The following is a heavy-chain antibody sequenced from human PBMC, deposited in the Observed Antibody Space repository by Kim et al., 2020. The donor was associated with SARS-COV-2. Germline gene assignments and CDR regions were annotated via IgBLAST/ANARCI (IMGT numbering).Heavy chain of an antibody. D-gene: IGHD3-22*01. V-gene: IGHV5-51*01. Sequence: GESLKISCKGSGYSFTSYWIGWVRQMPGKGLEWMGIIYPGDSDTRYSPSFQGQVTISADKSISTAYLQWSSLKASDTAMYYCARPSYYYDSSGQKGAGAFDIWGQGTMVTVSS. CDR1: GYSFTSYW. CDR3: ARPSYYYDSSGQKGAGAFDI. CDR2: IYPGDSDT. J-gene: IGHJ3*02.